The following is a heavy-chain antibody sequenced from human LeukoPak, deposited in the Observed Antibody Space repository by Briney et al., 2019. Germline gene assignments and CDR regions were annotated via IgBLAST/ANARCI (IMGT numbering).Heavy chain of an antibody. J-gene: IGHJ6*03. V-gene: IGHV4-59*02. Sequence: SETLSLTCTVSGGSVANYFWSWVRQSPERGLEWIGYIYYSGSTDYNPSLKSRVTISINTSKNQFSLNLRSVTAADTAVYYCARDRFGGSSMDVWGKGTTVTVSS. CDR1: GGSVANYF. CDR3: ARDRFGGSSMDV. CDR2: IYYSGST. D-gene: IGHD3-16*01.